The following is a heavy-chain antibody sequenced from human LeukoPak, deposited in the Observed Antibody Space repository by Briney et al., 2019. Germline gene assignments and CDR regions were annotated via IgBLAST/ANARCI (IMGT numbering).Heavy chain of an antibody. V-gene: IGHV4-39*07. CDR1: GGSISGSSYY. J-gene: IGHJ6*03. Sequence: SETLSLTCTVSGGSISGSSYYWGWIRQPPGKGLEWMGSIYYSGSTYYNPSLKSRVTISVDTSKNQFSLKLSSVTAADTAVYYCARLLRIPVVRGVITNFYYYYYMDVWGKGTTVTISS. D-gene: IGHD3-10*01. CDR2: IYYSGST. CDR3: ARLLRIPVVRGVITNFYYYYYMDV.